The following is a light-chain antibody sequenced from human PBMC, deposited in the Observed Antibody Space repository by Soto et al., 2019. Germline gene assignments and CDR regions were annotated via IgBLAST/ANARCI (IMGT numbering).Light chain of an antibody. CDR1: QGINSF. CDR3: QQRSNWPPIT. Sequence: DIQMTQSPSTLSGSVGDRVTITCRASQGINSFLAWYQQKPGKAPKLLIYAASTLQSGVPSRFSGSGSGTDFTLTISSLEPEDFAVYYCQQRSNWPPITFGQGTRLEIK. CDR2: AAS. J-gene: IGKJ5*01. V-gene: IGKV1-9*01.